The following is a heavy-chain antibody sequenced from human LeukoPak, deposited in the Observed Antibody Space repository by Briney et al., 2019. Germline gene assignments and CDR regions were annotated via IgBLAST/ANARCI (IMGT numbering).Heavy chain of an antibody. V-gene: IGHV4-59*01. Sequence: SETLSLTCTVSGASISSNYWTWIRQPPGKGLERIGYIYYSGSTKYNPSLKSRVTMSVDTSKNQLSLKLTSVTAADTAVYYCARDLGSTYGWFDFWGQGTLVTVSS. CDR1: GASISSNY. CDR3: ARDLGSTYGWFDF. J-gene: IGHJ5*01. D-gene: IGHD4-11*01. CDR2: IYYSGST.